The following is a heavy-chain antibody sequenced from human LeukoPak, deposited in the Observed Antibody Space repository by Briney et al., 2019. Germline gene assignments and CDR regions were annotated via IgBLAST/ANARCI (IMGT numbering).Heavy chain of an antibody. Sequence: GGSLRLSCAASGFTFSTFWLSWVRQAPGKGLEWVAAIKQDGSEKQYVDSVKSRFTISRDNAKNFLYLQMNSLRAEDTAVYYCARNRGFLEWYSYYGMDVWGQGTTVTVSS. J-gene: IGHJ6*02. V-gene: IGHV3-7*01. CDR3: ARNRGFLEWYSYYGMDV. CDR1: GFTFSTFW. D-gene: IGHD3-3*01. CDR2: IKQDGSEK.